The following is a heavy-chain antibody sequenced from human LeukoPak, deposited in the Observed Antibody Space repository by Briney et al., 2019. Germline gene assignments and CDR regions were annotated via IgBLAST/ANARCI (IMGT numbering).Heavy chain of an antibody. J-gene: IGHJ4*02. V-gene: IGHV3-30*02. D-gene: IGHD3-22*01. CDR3: ARKTSDYYDSSGYFGY. CDR1: GFTFSSFG. CDR2: IRYDGSNK. Sequence: GGSLRLSCAASGFTFSSFGMHWVRQAPGKGLEWVAFIRYDGSNKYYADSVKGRFTISRDNSKNTLYLQMNSLRAEDTAVYYCARKTSDYYDSSGYFGYWGQGTLVTVSS.